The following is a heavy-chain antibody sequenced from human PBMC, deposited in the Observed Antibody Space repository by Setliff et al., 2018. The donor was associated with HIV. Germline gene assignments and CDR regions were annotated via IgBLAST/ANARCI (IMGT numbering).Heavy chain of an antibody. CDR1: GFRFRSYW. J-gene: IGHJ4*02. CDR2: VKQDGTET. V-gene: IGHV3-7*01. Sequence: PGGSLRLSCAASGFRFRSYWMSWVRQAPGKGLESVANVKQDGTETLYVDSVKGRFTISRDNANNLVYLQMNSPRVEDTAVYFCARWGSGSYERVFDYWGQGMLVTVSS. CDR3: ARWGSGSYERVFDY. D-gene: IGHD1-26*01.